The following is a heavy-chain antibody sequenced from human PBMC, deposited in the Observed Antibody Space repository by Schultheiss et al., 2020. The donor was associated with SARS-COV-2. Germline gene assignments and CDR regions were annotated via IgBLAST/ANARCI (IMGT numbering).Heavy chain of an antibody. D-gene: IGHD3-10*01. CDR3: ARDSRGGTFDY. CDR1: GFTFSSYG. Sequence: GGSLRLSCAASGFTFSSYGMHWVRQAPGKGLEWVAVIWYDGSNKYYADSVKGRFTISRDNSKNTLYLQMNSLRAEDTAVYYCARDSRGGTFDYWGQGTLVTVSS. CDR2: IWYDGSNK. J-gene: IGHJ4*02. V-gene: IGHV3-33*08.